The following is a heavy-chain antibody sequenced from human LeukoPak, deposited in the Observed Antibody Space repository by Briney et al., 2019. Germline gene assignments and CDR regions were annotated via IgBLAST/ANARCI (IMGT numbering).Heavy chain of an antibody. V-gene: IGHV3-21*04. CDR1: GFTFSTYS. CDR2: ISGSSSFI. D-gene: IGHD2-15*01. CDR3: ARYCSGGSCFLNYYGMDV. Sequence: GGSLRLSCVASGFTFSTYSMNWVRQAPGKGLQWVSSISGSSSFISYADSVKGRFTISRDNSKNTLYLQMNSLRDDDTAVYYCARYCSGGSCFLNYYGMDVWGQGTTVTVSS. J-gene: IGHJ6*02.